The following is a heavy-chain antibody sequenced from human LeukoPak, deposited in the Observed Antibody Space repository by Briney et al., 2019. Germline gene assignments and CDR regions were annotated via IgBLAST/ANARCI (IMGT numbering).Heavy chain of an antibody. V-gene: IGHV4-39*01. J-gene: IGHJ4*02. D-gene: IGHD2-2*01. CDR1: HGSITNSSCY. CDR2: IYYTGTT. Sequence: SETLSLTCAVSHGSITNSSCYWGWIRQPPGKGLEWIGGIYYTGTTYYSPSLNSRITISMDTSKKQFSLRLASVTAADTAVYYCARRAVVPAAVSYFDNWGQGTLVTVSS. CDR3: ARRAVVPAAVSYFDN.